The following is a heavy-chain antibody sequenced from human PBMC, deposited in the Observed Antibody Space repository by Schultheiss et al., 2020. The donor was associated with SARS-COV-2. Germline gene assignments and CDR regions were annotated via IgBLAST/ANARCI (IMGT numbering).Heavy chain of an antibody. CDR3: AKDMTTVTNWFDP. CDR1: GFTFSGSA. Sequence: GGSLRLSCAASGFTFSGSAMHWVRQASGKGLEWVGRIRSKANSYATAYAASVKGRFTISRDDSKNTAYLQMNSLRAEDTAVYYCAKDMTTVTNWFDPWGQGTLVTVSS. D-gene: IGHD4-17*01. J-gene: IGHJ5*02. V-gene: IGHV3-73*01. CDR2: IRSKANSYAT.